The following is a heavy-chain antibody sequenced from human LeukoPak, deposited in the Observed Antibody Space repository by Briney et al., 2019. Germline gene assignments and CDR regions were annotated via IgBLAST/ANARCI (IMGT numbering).Heavy chain of an antibody. CDR3: ARAPGGIRGYGHFDY. CDR1: GGSISSSSYY. Sequence: PSETLSLTCTVSGGSISSSSYYWGWIRQPPGKGLEWIGSIYYSGSTYYNPSLKSRVTISVDTSKNQLSLKLSSVTAADTAVYYCARAPGGIRGYGHFDYWGQGTLVTVSS. J-gene: IGHJ4*02. D-gene: IGHD5-12*01. CDR2: IYYSGST. V-gene: IGHV4-39*01.